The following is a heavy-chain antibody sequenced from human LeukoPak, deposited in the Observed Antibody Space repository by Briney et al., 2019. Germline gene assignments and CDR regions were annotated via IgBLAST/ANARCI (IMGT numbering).Heavy chain of an antibody. CDR2: TTGSSGST. Sequence: GSLRLSCAASGFTFFNYALSWVRQAPGKGLVWVSATTGSSGSTYHADSVKGRFAISRDNSKNTLYLQMNSLRAEDTAVYYCAKSPLGSCSGAVCYPFDYWGQGTLVTVSS. CDR3: AKSPLGSCSGAVCYPFDY. J-gene: IGHJ4*02. V-gene: IGHV3-23*01. D-gene: IGHD2-15*01. CDR1: GFTFFNYA.